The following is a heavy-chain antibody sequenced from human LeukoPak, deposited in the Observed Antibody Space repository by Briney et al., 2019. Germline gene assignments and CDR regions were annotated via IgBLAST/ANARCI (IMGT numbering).Heavy chain of an antibody. J-gene: IGHJ4*02. V-gene: IGHV4-30-2*01. CDR3: ARVLTDSRGWYHFDY. CDR2: ISQSGST. CDR1: GFTFDDYA. Sequence: LRLSCAASGFTFDDYAMHWVRQPPGEGLDWIGYISQSGSTSYNPSLKSRVTISVDRSKNQFSLQLSSVTASDTAVYYCARVLTDSRGWYHFDYWGQGTLVTVSS. D-gene: IGHD6-19*01.